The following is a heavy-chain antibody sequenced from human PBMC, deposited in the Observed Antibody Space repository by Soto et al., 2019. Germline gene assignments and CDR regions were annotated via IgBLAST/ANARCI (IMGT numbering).Heavy chain of an antibody. CDR2: IYPGDSDS. CDR3: AKHEGYCSTTTCSNFDY. CDR1: GFTFTSYW. J-gene: IGHJ4*02. Sequence: PGESLKISCKGSGFTFTSYWIAWVSQMPGKGLEWMGIIYPGDSDSSYSPSFQGQVTISADKSINTAYLHWSSLKASDTAIYYCAKHEGYCSTTTCSNFDYWGQGTLVTVSS. V-gene: IGHV5-51*01. D-gene: IGHD2-2*01.